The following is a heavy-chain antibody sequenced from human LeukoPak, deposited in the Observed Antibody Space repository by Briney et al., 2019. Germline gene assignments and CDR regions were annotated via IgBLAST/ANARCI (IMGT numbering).Heavy chain of an antibody. CDR3: ARTIVVVPAADKSGWFDP. Sequence: SETLSLTCAVYGGSFSGYYWSWIRQPPGKGLEWIGEINHSGSTNYNPSLKSRVTISVDTSKNQFSLKLNSVTAADTAVYYCARTIVVVPAADKSGWFDPWGQGTLVTVSS. CDR1: GGSFSGYY. V-gene: IGHV4-34*01. J-gene: IGHJ5*02. D-gene: IGHD2-2*01. CDR2: INHSGST.